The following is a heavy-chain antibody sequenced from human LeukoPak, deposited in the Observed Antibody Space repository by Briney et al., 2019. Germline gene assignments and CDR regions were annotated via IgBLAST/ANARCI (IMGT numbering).Heavy chain of an antibody. J-gene: IGHJ4*02. CDR3: ARDGMHGGNFDY. D-gene: IGHD4-23*01. CDR1: GFTLSDHY. CDR2: IQSKPNSYST. Sequence: SGGSLRLSCAASGFTLSDHYMDWFRQAPGKGLEWVARIQSKPNSYSTQYAASVKGRFTISRDDLKSSLCLQMNSLKTEDTAVYYCARDGMHGGNFDYWGQGTLVTVSS. V-gene: IGHV3-72*01.